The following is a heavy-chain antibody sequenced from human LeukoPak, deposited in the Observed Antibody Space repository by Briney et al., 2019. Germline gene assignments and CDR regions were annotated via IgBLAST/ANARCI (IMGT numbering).Heavy chain of an antibody. CDR3: ASALGYCSSTSCDY. CDR1: GFTFSDHY. D-gene: IGHD2-2*01. CDR2: TRNKANSYTT. Sequence: GGSLRLSCAASGFTFSDHYMDWVRQAPGKGLEWVGRTRNKANSYTTEYAASVKGRFTISRDDSKNSLYLQMNSLKTEDTAVHYCASALGYCSSTSCDYWGQGTLVTVSS. J-gene: IGHJ4*02. V-gene: IGHV3-72*01.